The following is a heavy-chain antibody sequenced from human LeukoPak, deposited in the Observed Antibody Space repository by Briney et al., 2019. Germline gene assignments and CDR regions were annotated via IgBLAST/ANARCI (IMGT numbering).Heavy chain of an antibody. Sequence: ASVKVSCKVSGYTFTSYDINWVRQATGQGLEWMGWMNPNSGNTGYAQKFQGRVTITRNTSISTAYMELSSLRSEDTAVYYCAREGRSHPYYYYMDVWGKGTTVTVSS. CDR3: AREGRSHPYYYYMDV. J-gene: IGHJ6*03. D-gene: IGHD3-3*01. V-gene: IGHV1-8*03. CDR2: MNPNSGNT. CDR1: GYTFTSYD.